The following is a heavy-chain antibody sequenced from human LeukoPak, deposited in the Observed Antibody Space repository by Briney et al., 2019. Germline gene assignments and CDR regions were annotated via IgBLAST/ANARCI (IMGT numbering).Heavy chain of an antibody. Sequence: PSETLSLTCAVYGGSFSGYYWSWIRQPPGKGLEWIGEINHSESTNYNPSLKRRVTISVDTSKNQFSLKLSSVTAADTAVYYCARGRYSYGYSVWAFDIWGQGTMVTVSS. J-gene: IGHJ3*02. CDR2: INHSEST. D-gene: IGHD5-18*01. CDR1: GGSFSGYY. V-gene: IGHV4-34*01. CDR3: ARGRYSYGYSVWAFDI.